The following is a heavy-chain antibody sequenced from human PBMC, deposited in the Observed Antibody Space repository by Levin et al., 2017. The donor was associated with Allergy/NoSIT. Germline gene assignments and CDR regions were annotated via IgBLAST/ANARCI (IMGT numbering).Heavy chain of an antibody. J-gene: IGHJ4*02. CDR3: ARERDYGVFFDY. CDR1: GYTFTSFG. CDR2: ISTYNTNT. Sequence: GESLKISCKASGYTFTSFGISWVRQAPGQGLEFMGWISTYNTNTNYAQSLQGRVTMTTDTSTSTAYLEPRSLRSDDTAVYYCARERDYGVFFDYWGQGTLVTVSS. V-gene: IGHV1-18*01. D-gene: IGHD4-17*01.